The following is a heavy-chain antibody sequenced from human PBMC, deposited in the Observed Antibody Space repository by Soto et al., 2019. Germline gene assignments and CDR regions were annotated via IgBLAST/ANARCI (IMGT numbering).Heavy chain of an antibody. CDR3: ARDADDILTGYPSTGFDP. J-gene: IGHJ5*02. V-gene: IGHV1-2*02. Sequence: VASVKVSCKASGYTFTGYYMHWVRQAPGQGLEWMGWINPNSGGTNYAQKFQGRVTMTRDTSISTAYMELSRLRSDDTAVYYCARDADDILTGYPSTGFDPWGQGTLVTVSS. CDR2: INPNSGGT. D-gene: IGHD3-9*01. CDR1: GYTFTGYY.